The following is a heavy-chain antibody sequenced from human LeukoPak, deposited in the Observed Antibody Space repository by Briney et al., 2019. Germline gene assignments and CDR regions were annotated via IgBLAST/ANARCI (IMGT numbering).Heavy chain of an antibody. V-gene: IGHV4-59*05. CDR3: ARSDSSGYYVDY. D-gene: IGHD3-22*01. Sequence: SETLSLTCTVSGGSISSHYWSWIRQPPGKGLEWIGSIYYSGSTYYNPSLKSRATISVDTSKNQFSLKLSSVTAADTAVYYCARSDSSGYYVDYWGQGTLVTVSS. J-gene: IGHJ4*02. CDR2: IYYSGST. CDR1: GGSISSHY.